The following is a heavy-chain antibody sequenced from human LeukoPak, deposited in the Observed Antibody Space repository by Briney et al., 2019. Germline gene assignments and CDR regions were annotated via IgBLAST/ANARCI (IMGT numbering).Heavy chain of an antibody. J-gene: IGHJ4*02. CDR1: GYTLTELS. Sequence: ASVKVSCKVSGYTLTELSMHWVRQAPGKGLEWMGGFDPEDGETIYAQKFQGRVTMTRDTSTSTVYMELSSLRSEDTAVYYCARVGGSDDYWGQGTLVTVSS. CDR3: ARVGGSDDY. V-gene: IGHV1-24*01. CDR2: FDPEDGET. D-gene: IGHD1-26*01.